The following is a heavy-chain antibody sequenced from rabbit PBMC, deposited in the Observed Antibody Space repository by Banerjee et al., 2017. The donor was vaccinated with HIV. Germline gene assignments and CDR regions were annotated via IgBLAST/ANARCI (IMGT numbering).Heavy chain of an antibody. CDR1: GFSFSNIYY. J-gene: IGHJ4*01. CDR3: ARDINSGYYWGYFNL. CDR2: IYGGSGST. D-gene: IGHD1-1*01. V-gene: IGHV1S45*01. Sequence: QDLLVESGGGLVQPEGSLTLTCTASGFSFSNIYYMCWVRQAPGKGLEWIACIYGGSGSTWYASWAKGRFTGSKTSSTTVTLQMTSLTAADTATYFCARDINSGYYWGYFNLWGPGTLVTVS.